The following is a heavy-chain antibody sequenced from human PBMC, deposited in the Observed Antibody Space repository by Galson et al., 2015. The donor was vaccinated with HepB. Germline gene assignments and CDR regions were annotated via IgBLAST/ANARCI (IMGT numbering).Heavy chain of an antibody. D-gene: IGHD2-2*01. J-gene: IGHJ4*02. CDR1: GFTFSIYA. Sequence: SLRLSCAASGFTFSIYAMHWVRQAPGKGLEWVAVISYDGSNKYYADSVKGRFTISRDNSKNTLYLQMNSLRTEDTAVYYCARDLRYCTSTSCYFEYYFDNWGQGTLVTVSS. V-gene: IGHV3-30-3*01. CDR3: ARDLRYCTSTSCYFEYYFDN. CDR2: ISYDGSNK.